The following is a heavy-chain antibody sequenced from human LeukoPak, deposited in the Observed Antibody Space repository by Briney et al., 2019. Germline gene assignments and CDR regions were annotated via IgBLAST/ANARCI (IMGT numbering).Heavy chain of an antibody. CDR3: ARAYCSSTSCPLDY. CDR2: IIPIFGTA. D-gene: IGHD2-2*01. J-gene: IGHJ4*02. CDR1: GGTFSSYA. V-gene: IGHV1-69*05. Sequence: ASVKVSCKASGGTFSSYAISWVRQAPGQGLEWMGGIIPIFGTANYAQKFQGRVTITTDESTSTAYMELSSLRSEDTAVYYCARAYCSSTSCPLDYWGQGTPVTVSS.